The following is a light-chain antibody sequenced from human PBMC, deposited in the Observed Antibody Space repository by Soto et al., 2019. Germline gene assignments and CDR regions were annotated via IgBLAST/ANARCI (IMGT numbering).Light chain of an antibody. V-gene: IGKV1-39*01. CDR2: AAS. CDR3: QQSDHSPIYT. CDR1: QSIGTS. J-gene: IGKJ2*01. Sequence: DIQMTQSPSSLSASVGDRVTITCRASQSIGTSLNWYQQKPGEAPKLLLYAASSLQSGVPSRFSGSGSGTDFTLTISNLQPEDFATYYCQQSDHSPIYTFGQGTDLEIK.